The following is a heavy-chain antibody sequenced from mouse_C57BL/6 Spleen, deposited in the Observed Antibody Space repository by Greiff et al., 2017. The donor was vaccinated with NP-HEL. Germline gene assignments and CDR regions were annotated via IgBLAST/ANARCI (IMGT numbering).Heavy chain of an antibody. J-gene: IGHJ4*01. CDR1: GYAFSSSW. Sequence: QVQLQQSGPELVKPGASVKISCKASGYAFSSSWMNWVKQRPGKGLEWIGRIYPGDGDTNYNGKFKGKATLTADKSSSTAYMQISSLTSEDSAVYFCARKDGNYAMDYWGQGTSVTVSS. CDR3: ARKDGNYAMDY. CDR2: IYPGDGDT. D-gene: IGHD2-1*01. V-gene: IGHV1-82*01.